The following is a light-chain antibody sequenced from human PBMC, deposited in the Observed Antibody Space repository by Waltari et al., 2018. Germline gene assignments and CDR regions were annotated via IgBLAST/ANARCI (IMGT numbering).Light chain of an antibody. CDR1: DSNIGSNG. Sequence: QSVLTQPPSVSEAPRQRVTISWSGSDSNIGSNGVNWYQQLPGKAPKLVIYYDDLIPSGVSDRFSGSKSGTSASLAISGLQSEDEADYYCAAWDDTLNGWLFGGGTKLTVL. V-gene: IGLV1-36*01. CDR3: AAWDDTLNGWL. J-gene: IGLJ3*02. CDR2: YDD.